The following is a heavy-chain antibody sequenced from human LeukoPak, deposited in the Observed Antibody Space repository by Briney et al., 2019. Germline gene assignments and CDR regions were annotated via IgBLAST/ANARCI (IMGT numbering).Heavy chain of an antibody. V-gene: IGHV3-30*18. CDR3: AKVSISSGLSLPFDS. CDR2: ISYDGSNNK. J-gene: IGHJ4*02. D-gene: IGHD6-19*01. CDR1: GFTFSSYG. Sequence: QPGRSLRLSRAASGFTFSSYGMHWVRQAPGKGLEWVAVISYDGSNNKYYADSVKGRFTVSRGSSKNTLYLQMNGLRAEDTAVYYCAKVSISSGLSLPFDSWGQGTLVTVSS.